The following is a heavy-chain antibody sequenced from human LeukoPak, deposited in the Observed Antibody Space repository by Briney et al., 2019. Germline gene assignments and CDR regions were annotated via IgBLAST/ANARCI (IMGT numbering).Heavy chain of an antibody. J-gene: IGHJ4*02. CDR1: GGSISSSSYY. CDR3: AKTPTALVRGGYYFNN. V-gene: IGHV4-39*01. D-gene: IGHD6-6*01. Sequence: PSETLSLTCTVSGGSISSSSYYWGWIRQPPGKGLEWIGSIYYSGSTYYNPSLKSRVTISVDTSKNQFSLKLSSVTAADTAVYYCAKTPTALVRGGYYFNNWGQGTLVTVSS. CDR2: IYYSGST.